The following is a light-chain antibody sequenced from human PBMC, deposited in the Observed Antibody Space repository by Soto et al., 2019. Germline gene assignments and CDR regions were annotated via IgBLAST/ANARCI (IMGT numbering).Light chain of an antibody. Sequence: QSALTQPASVSGSPRQSITISCTGTSSDVGDGDFVSWYQQRPGNAPKLMIYKVINRPSGVSNRFSGSKSGNKASLTISVIQDEDEADYYCCSYTRSYTWVFGGGTKLTVL. CDR2: KVI. CDR1: SSDVGDGDF. CDR3: CSYTRSYTWV. J-gene: IGLJ3*02. V-gene: IGLV2-14*01.